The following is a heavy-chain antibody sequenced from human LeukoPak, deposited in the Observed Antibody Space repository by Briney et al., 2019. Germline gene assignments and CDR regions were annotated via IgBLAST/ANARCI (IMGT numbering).Heavy chain of an antibody. CDR2: VHLNGAT. CDR1: GGSIITTNW. Sequence: SETLSLTCGVSGGSIITTNWWSWVCQPPGKGLEWIGEVHLNGATNYNPSLESRVSMSIDKSKNQLSLKLSSVTAADTATYYCTRESGAFSPFGFWGQGTLVTVSS. V-gene: IGHV4-4*02. J-gene: IGHJ4*02. CDR3: TRESGAFSPFGF. D-gene: IGHD1-26*01.